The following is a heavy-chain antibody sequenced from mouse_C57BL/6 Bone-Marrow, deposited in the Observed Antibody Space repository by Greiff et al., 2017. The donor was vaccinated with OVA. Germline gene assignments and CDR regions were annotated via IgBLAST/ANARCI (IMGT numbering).Heavy chain of an antibody. CDR3: TRNSRWLLPYYYAMDY. D-gene: IGHD2-3*01. CDR2: IYPGHSDT. J-gene: IGHJ4*01. CDR1: GYTFTSYW. V-gene: IGHV1-5*01. Sequence: EVQLQQSGTVLARPGASVKMSCKTSGYTFTSYWMHWVKQRPGQGLEWIGAIYPGHSDTSYNQKFKGKAKLTAVTSASTAYMELSSLTNEDSAVYYCTRNSRWLLPYYYAMDYWGQGTSVTVSS.